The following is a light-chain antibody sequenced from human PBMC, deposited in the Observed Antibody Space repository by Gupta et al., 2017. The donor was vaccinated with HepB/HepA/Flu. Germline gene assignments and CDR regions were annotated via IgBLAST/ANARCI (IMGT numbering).Light chain of an antibody. CDR1: NSNSASYS. CDR3: DDWDADLNGGR. V-gene: IGLV1-44*01. Sequence: QSVLTQPPSASGTPVQRVIISCSGGNSNSASYSVNWYQQVQGTAHKLLIYVNSHRPSGVADRFAAYTAGQTGYPASRGLPSEKEADDDGDDWDADLNGGRFGIGTTVTVL. CDR2: VNS. J-gene: IGLJ1*01.